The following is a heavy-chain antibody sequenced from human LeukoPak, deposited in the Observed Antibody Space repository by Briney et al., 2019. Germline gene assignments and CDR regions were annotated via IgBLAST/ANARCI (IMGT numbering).Heavy chain of an antibody. CDR2: INHSGST. V-gene: IGHV4-34*01. J-gene: IGHJ4*02. Sequence: SETLSLTCIVSGGSISSYYWSWIRQPPGKGLEWIGEINHSGSTNYNPSLKSRVTISVDTSKNQFSLKLSSVTAADTAVYYCARGRSSWHYWGQGTLVTVSS. CDR3: ARGRSSWHY. CDR1: GGSISSYY. D-gene: IGHD6-13*01.